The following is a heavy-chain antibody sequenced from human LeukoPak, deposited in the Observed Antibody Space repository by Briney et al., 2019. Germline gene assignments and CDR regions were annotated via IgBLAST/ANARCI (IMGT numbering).Heavy chain of an antibody. D-gene: IGHD1-26*01. CDR2: IKSDGSST. CDR3: VRDNRSYNFDY. V-gene: IGHV3-74*01. Sequence: GGSLRLSCAASGFTSSRYWMHWVRQAPGKGLVWVSCIKSDGSSTSIADSAKGRFTISRDNAKNTVYLQMNSLRAEDTAVYYCVRDNRSYNFDYWGQGTLVTVSS. J-gene: IGHJ4*02. CDR1: GFTSSRYW.